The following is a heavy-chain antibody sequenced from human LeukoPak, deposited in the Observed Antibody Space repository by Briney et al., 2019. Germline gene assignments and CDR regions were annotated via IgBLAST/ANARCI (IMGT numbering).Heavy chain of an antibody. CDR3: ARGGTAPYYYDSSGYYPNWFDP. CDR2: MNPNSGNT. CDR1: GYTFTGYY. D-gene: IGHD3-22*01. Sequence: ASVKVSCKASGYTFTGYYMHWVRQAPGQGLEWMGWMNPNSGNTGYAQKFQGRVTMTRNTSISTAYMELSSLRSEDTAVYYCARGGTAPYYYDSSGYYPNWFDPWGQGTLVTVSS. V-gene: IGHV1-8*02. J-gene: IGHJ5*02.